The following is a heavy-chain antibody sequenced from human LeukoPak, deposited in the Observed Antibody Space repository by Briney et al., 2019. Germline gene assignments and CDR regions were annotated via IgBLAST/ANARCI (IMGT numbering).Heavy chain of an antibody. CDR2: ISYDGSNK. Sequence: PGGSLRLSCAASGFTFSSYAMHWVRQAPGKGLEWVAVISYDGSNKYYADSVKGRFTISRDNSKNTLYLQMNSLRAEDTAVYYCARVMLRFSYYFDYWGQGTLVSVSS. V-gene: IGHV3-30*04. CDR1: GFTFSSYA. D-gene: IGHD3-3*01. J-gene: IGHJ4*02. CDR3: ARVMLRFSYYFDY.